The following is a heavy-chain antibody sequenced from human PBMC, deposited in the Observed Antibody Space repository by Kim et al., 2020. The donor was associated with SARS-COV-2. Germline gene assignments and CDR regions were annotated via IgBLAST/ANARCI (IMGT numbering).Heavy chain of an antibody. CDR3: ARGIFGAFIIPYYYYY. CDR2: ISYSGRT. Sequence: SETLSLTCTVSGGSISSNYYYWDWIRPPPGKGLEWIVSISYSGRTYYNPSIKSRATISVDTSKNQISLILSFVTAAATGVYYCARGIFGAFIIPYYYYY. D-gene: IGHD3-3*01. V-gene: IGHV4-39*01. J-gene: IGHJ6*03. CDR1: GGSISSNYYY.